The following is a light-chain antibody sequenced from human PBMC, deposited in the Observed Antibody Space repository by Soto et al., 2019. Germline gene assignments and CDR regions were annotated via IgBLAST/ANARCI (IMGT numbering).Light chain of an antibody. CDR3: QQYHTSSIT. CDR2: DAS. Sequence: DIQVTQSPPTLSASVGDRVTITCRASQTISSWLAWYQQKPGKAPTLLIYDASTLERGVPSRFSGTGSGTEFTLSIDSLQPDDFATYYCQQYHTSSITFGQGTRLEIK. CDR1: QTISSW. V-gene: IGKV1-5*01. J-gene: IGKJ5*01.